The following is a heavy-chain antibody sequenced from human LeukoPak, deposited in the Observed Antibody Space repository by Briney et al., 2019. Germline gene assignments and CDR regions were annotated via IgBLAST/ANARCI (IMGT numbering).Heavy chain of an antibody. Sequence: SETLSLTCTVSGGSISSSSYYWGWIRQPPGKGLEWIGSIYYSGSTYYNPSLKSRVTISVDTSKNQFSLKLSSVTAADTAVYYCARGRSGYSYGSDYWGQGTLVTVSS. D-gene: IGHD5-18*01. CDR2: IYYSGST. CDR3: ARGRSGYSYGSDY. CDR1: GGSISSSSYY. V-gene: IGHV4-39*07. J-gene: IGHJ4*02.